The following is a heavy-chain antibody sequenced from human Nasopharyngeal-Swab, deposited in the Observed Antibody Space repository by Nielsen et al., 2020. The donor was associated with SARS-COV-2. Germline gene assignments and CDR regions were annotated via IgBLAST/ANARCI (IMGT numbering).Heavy chain of an antibody. Sequence: GSLRLSCAASGFIFSDSAIHWVRQAYGKGLEWVGRIRSKGNSYATAYAASVKGRFTISRDDSKNTAYLQMNSLITEDTAVYYCTRCGGSCYTGKDYWGQGTLVTVSS. J-gene: IGHJ4*02. D-gene: IGHD2-15*01. V-gene: IGHV3-73*01. CDR1: GFIFSDSA. CDR3: TRCGGSCYTGKDY. CDR2: IRSKGNSYAT.